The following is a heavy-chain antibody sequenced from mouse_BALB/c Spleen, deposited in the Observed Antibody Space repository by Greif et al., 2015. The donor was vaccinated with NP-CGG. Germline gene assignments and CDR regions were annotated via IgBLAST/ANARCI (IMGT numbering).Heavy chain of an antibody. CDR3: ASSFTTAEAMDY. J-gene: IGHJ4*01. V-gene: IGHV1-9*01. D-gene: IGHD1-2*01. CDR1: GYTFSSYW. Sequence: VQLQQSGAELMKPGASVKISCKATGYTFSSYWIEWVKQRPGHGLEWIGEILPGSGSTNYNEKFKGKATFTADTSSNTAYMQLSSLTSEDSAVYYCASSFTTAEAMDYWGQGTSVTVSS. CDR2: ILPGSGST.